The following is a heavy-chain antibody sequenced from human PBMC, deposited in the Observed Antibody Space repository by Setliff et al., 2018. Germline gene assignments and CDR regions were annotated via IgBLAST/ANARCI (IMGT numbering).Heavy chain of an antibody. V-gene: IGHV3-23*01. CDR1: GLSLSSTTYY. Sequence: ETLSLTCTVSGLSLSSTTYYWAWVRQPPGKGLEWVSSISDTALGIYYADSVKGRFTISRDTSRNTLYLQMNSLKTEDTALYYCTTYYDILTGYHWIDHWGQGTLVTVSS. CDR3: TTYYDILTGYHWIDH. CDR2: ISDTALGI. J-gene: IGHJ4*02. D-gene: IGHD3-9*01.